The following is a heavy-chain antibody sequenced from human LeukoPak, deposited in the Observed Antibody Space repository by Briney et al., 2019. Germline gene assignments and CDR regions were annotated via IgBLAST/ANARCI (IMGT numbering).Heavy chain of an antibody. D-gene: IGHD6-19*01. J-gene: IGHJ4*02. CDR2: INPNSGGT. V-gene: IGHV1-2*02. CDR1: GYTFTGYY. CDR3: ARQSPSSGWYDY. Sequence: ASVNVSCKASGYTFTGYYMHWVRQAPGHELEWMGWINPNSGGTNYAQKFQGRVTMTRDTSISTAYMEVSRLRSDDTAVYYCARQSPSSGWYDYWGQGTLVTVSS.